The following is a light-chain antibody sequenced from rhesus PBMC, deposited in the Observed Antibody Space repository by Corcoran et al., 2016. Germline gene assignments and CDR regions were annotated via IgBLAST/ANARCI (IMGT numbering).Light chain of an antibody. Sequence: DIQMTQSPSSLSASVGDTVTITCRASQGISSSLNWFQQKPGKAPTPLIYEASRLESGVPSRLSGSGSGTDFTITISSLQPEDFAAYYCLQHNSYPLTFGQGTKVEIK. CDR1: QGISSS. J-gene: IGKJ1*01. CDR3: LQHNSYPLT. CDR2: EAS. V-gene: IGKV1-28*03.